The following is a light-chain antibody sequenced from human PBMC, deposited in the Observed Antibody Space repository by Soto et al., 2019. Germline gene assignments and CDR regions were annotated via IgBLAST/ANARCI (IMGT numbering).Light chain of an antibody. CDR1: SSDVGGYNF. Sequence: QSALTQPRSVSGSPGQSVTISCTGTSSDVGGYNFVSWYQQHPGKAPKLMIYEVTKRPSGVPDRFSASKSGNTASLTISGLQAEDEADYYCCSYAGSNTLAFGGGTQLTVL. J-gene: IGLJ2*01. CDR2: EVT. V-gene: IGLV2-11*01. CDR3: CSYAGSNTLA.